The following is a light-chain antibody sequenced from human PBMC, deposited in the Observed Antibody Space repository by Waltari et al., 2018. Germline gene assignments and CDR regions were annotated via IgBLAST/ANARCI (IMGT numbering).Light chain of an antibody. J-gene: IGLJ6*01. CDR1: SGHRNYP. CDR3: QTWDTGIDV. Sequence: QPVLTQSPSASASLGASGKVTCTLNSGHRNYPIAWHQQRQGKAPRFLMRVNSDGSHSKGDGIPDRFSGSSSGAERYLTISNLQSEDEADYYCQTWDTGIDVFGSGTKLTVL. V-gene: IGLV4-69*02. CDR2: VNSDGSH.